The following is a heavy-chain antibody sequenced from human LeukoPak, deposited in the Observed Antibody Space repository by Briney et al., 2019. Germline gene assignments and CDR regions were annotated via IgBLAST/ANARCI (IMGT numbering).Heavy chain of an antibody. CDR1: GYTFTGYY. J-gene: IGHJ6*02. Sequence: ASVKVSCKASGYTFTGYYMHWVRQAPGQGLEWMEWINPNSGGTNYAQKFQGRVTMTRDTSISTAYMELSRLRSDDTAVYYCAREGVAAAGTTPPTYYYYGMDVWGQGTTVTVSS. V-gene: IGHV1-2*02. D-gene: IGHD6-13*01. CDR2: INPNSGGT. CDR3: AREGVAAAGTTPPTYYYYGMDV.